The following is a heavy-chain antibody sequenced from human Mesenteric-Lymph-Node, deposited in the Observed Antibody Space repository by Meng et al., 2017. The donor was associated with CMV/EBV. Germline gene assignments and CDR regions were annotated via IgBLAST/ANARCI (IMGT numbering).Heavy chain of an antibody. Sequence: GGSLRLSCVASGFTFNIGHMNWVRQAPGKGLEWVSVICDGDHADYADFVRGRFTMSRDKSKNTVYLQMNSLRVEDTALYYFVVGHDSRKVAYWGQGTLVTVSS. CDR3: VVGHDSRKVAY. CDR1: GFTFNIGH. D-gene: IGHD1-26*01. J-gene: IGHJ4*02. CDR2: ICDGDHA. V-gene: IGHV3-53*01.